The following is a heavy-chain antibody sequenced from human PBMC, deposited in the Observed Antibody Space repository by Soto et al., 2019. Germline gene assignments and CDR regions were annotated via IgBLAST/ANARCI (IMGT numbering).Heavy chain of an antibody. CDR1: GYTFTSYG. V-gene: IGHV1-18*01. CDR3: AGFLTYYYGSGAERYYYYYGMDV. D-gene: IGHD3-10*01. CDR2: ISAYNGNT. Sequence: QVQLVQSGAEVKKPGASVKVSCKASGYTFTSYGISWVRQAPGQGLEWMGWISAYNGNTNYAQKLQGRVTMTTDTSTSTAYMELRSLRSDDTAVYYCAGFLTYYYGSGAERYYYYYGMDVWGQGTTVTVSS. J-gene: IGHJ6*02.